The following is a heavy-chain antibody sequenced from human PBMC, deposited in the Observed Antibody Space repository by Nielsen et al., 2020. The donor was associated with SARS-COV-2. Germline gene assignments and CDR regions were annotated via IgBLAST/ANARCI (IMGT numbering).Heavy chain of an antibody. CDR1: GGSISSSNW. V-gene: IGHV4-4*02. CDR2: IYHSGST. J-gene: IGHJ4*02. Sequence: SETLSLTCAVSGGSISSSNWWSWVRQPPGKGLEWSGEIYHSGSTNYNPFLKSRFTISVDKSKNQFPLKLSSVTAADTAVYYCARDGTTPFDYWGQGTLVTVSS. D-gene: IGHD4-17*01. CDR3: ARDGTTPFDY.